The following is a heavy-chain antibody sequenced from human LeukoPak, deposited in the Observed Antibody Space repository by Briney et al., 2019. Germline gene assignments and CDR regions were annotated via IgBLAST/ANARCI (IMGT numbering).Heavy chain of an antibody. Sequence: PGGSLRLSCAASGFTFSSYAMSWVRQAPGKGLEWVSAISGSGGSTYYADSVKGRFTISRDNSKNTLYLQMNSLRAEDTAVYYCARDGMNIYGDYVFDYWGQGTLVTVSS. CDR3: ARDGMNIYGDYVFDY. CDR1: GFTFSSYA. V-gene: IGHV3-23*01. CDR2: ISGSGGST. J-gene: IGHJ4*02. D-gene: IGHD4-17*01.